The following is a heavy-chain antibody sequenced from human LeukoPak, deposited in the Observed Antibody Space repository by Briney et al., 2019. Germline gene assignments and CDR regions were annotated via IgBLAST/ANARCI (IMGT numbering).Heavy chain of an antibody. V-gene: IGHV1-2*06. Sequence: ASVKVSCKASGYSFTGYHIHWVRQAPGQGLEWMGRINPYSGDTNFAQKFQGRVTMTRDTSITTAYMDLSSLTPDDTAVYFCARDQGSLTRSWYTGYWGQGTQVTVSS. CDR2: INPYSGDT. D-gene: IGHD6-13*01. CDR3: ARDQGSLTRSWYTGY. CDR1: GYSFTGYH. J-gene: IGHJ4*02.